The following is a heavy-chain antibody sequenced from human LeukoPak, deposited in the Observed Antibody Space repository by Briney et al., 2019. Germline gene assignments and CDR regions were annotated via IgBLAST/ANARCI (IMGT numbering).Heavy chain of an antibody. V-gene: IGHV4-34*01. D-gene: IGHD5-24*01. CDR1: GGSFSGYY. Sequence: SETLSLTCAVYGGSFSGYYWSWIRHPPGKGLEWIGEINHSGSTNFNTFRKSRVTISVKTSKNQFSLKLSSVTAADTAVYYCARGRGWLQLVLLNKSSRSYFDYWGQGTLVTV. J-gene: IGHJ4*02. CDR2: INHSGST. CDR3: ARGRGWLQLVLLNKSSRSYFDY.